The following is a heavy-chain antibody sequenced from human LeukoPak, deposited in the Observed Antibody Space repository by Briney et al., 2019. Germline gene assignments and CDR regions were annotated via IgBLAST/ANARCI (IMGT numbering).Heavy chain of an antibody. J-gene: IGHJ4*02. CDR2: ISGSGGST. Sequence: GGSLRLSCAASGFTFCSYAMSWVRQAPGKGLEWVSAISGSGGSTYYADSVKGRFTISRDNSKNTLYLQMNSLRAEDTAVYYCAMNPRGYCSGGSCYSDYWGQGTLVTVSS. CDR1: GFTFCSYA. CDR3: AMNPRGYCSGGSCYSDY. V-gene: IGHV3-23*01. D-gene: IGHD2-15*01.